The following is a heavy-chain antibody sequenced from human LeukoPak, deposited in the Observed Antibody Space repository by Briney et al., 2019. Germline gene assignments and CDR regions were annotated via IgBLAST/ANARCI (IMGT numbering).Heavy chain of an antibody. D-gene: IGHD3-10*01. CDR2: IPYDGNNK. Sequence: GGSLRLSCAASGFAFSRHGIHWVRQAPGKGLEWVAFIPYDGNNKFYADSVKGRFTISRDNTKNTLYLQMNSLRAEDTSVYYCAKGVGGSANYYYMDVWGKGTTVTVSS. CDR1: GFAFSRHG. J-gene: IGHJ6*03. CDR3: AKGVGGSANYYYMDV. V-gene: IGHV3-30*02.